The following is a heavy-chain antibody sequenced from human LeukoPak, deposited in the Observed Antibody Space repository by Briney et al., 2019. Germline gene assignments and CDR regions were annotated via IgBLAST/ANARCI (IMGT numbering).Heavy chain of an antibody. CDR1: GGSISSYY. CDR2: INHSGRT. J-gene: IGHJ4*02. D-gene: IGHD3-3*01. V-gene: IGHV4-34*01. CDR3: ARGPTITLPHVTNDY. Sequence: SETLSLTCSVSGGSISSYYWTWIRQPPGKGLEWIGEINHSGRTSYNPSLKSRVTISVDTSKKQFSLTLTNVTAADTAVYYCARGPTITLPHVTNDYWGQGTMVTV.